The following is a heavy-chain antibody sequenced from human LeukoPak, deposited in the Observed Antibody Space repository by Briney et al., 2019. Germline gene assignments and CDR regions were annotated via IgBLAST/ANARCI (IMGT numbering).Heavy chain of an antibody. V-gene: IGHV4-34*01. J-gene: IGHJ5*02. D-gene: IGHD3-10*01. CDR3: ARGHRITMVRGVTRTPTWFDP. CDR1: GVSFSGYY. CDR2: INHSGST. Sequence: PSETLSLTCAVYGVSFSGYYWSWIRQPPGKGLEWIGEINHSGSTNYNPSLKSRVTISVDTSKNQFSLKLSSVTAADTAVYYCARGHRITMVRGVTRTPTWFDPWGQGTLVTVSS.